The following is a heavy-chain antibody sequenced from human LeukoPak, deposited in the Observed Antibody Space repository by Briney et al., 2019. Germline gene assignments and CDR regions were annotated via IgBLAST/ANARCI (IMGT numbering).Heavy chain of an antibody. CDR1: GFTFDDYA. Sequence: LSGGSLRLSCAASGFTFDDYAMHWVRQAPGKGLEWVSGISWNSGSIGYADSVKGRFTISRDNAKNSLYLQMNSLRAEDTAVYYCAKDGVGDRWELWSYTDYWGQGTLVTVSS. CDR2: ISWNSGSI. J-gene: IGHJ4*02. CDR3: AKDGVGDRWELWSYTDY. V-gene: IGHV3-9*01. D-gene: IGHD1-26*01.